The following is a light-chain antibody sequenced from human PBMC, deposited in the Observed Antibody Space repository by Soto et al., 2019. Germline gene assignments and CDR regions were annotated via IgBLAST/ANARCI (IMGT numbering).Light chain of an antibody. CDR2: GAS. Sequence: EVVMTQSPATLSMSPGERATLSCRASQSVSSSLAWYQQKPGQAPRLLIYGASTRGTGIPDRFSGSGSETEFTLTISSLQAEDFAIYYCQQYNNWWTFGQGTKVEIK. J-gene: IGKJ1*01. CDR1: QSVSSS. V-gene: IGKV3-15*01. CDR3: QQYNNWWT.